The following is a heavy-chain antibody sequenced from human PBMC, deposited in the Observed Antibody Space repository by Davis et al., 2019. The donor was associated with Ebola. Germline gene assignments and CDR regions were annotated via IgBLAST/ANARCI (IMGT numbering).Heavy chain of an antibody. CDR1: GFTFSSYA. J-gene: IGHJ4*02. Sequence: GGSLRLSCAASGFTFSSYAMSWIRQAPGKGLEWVSYISSSSSYTNYADSVKGRFTISRDNSKNTLYLQMSSLRAEDTAVYYCVRAYYGASYWGQGTLVTVSS. V-gene: IGHV3-11*06. CDR2: ISSSSSYT. CDR3: VRAYYGASY. D-gene: IGHD4-17*01.